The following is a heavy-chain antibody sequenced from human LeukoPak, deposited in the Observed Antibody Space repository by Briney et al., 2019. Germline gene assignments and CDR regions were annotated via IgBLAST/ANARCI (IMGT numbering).Heavy chain of an antibody. V-gene: IGHV3-21*01. D-gene: IGHD3-10*01. CDR2: ISSSSSYI. CDR3: ARDFLWFGESPFDY. Sequence: SGGSLRLSCAASGFTFSSYSMNWVRQAPGKGLEWVPSISSSSSYIYYADSVKGRFTISRDNAKNSLYLQMNSPRAEDTAVYYCARDFLWFGESPFDYWGQGTLVTASS. J-gene: IGHJ4*02. CDR1: GFTFSSYS.